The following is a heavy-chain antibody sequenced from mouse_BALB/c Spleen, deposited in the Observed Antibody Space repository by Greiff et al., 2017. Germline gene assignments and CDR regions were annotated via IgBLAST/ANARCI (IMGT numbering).Heavy chain of an antibody. CDR3: ARYNWAMDY. J-gene: IGHJ4*01. CDR2: ISSGSSTI. Sequence: EVHLVESGGGLVQPGGSRKLSCAASGFTFSSFGMHWVRQAPEKGLEWVAYISSGSSTIYYADTVKGRFTISRDNPKNTLFLQMTSLRSEDTAMYYCARYNWAMDYWGQGTSVTVSS. D-gene: IGHD1-3*01. V-gene: IGHV5-17*02. CDR1: GFTFSSFG.